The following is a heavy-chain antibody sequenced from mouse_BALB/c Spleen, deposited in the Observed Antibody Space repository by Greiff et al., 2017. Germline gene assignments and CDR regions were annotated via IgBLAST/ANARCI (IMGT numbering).Heavy chain of an antibody. CDR2: INSNGGST. J-gene: IGHJ4*01. D-gene: IGHD1-1*01. CDR1: GFTFSSYG. CDR3: ARDRFITTVVATWDYAMDY. V-gene: IGHV5-6-3*01. Sequence: EVKVVESGGGLVQPGGSLKLSCAASGFTFSSYGMSWVRQTPDKRLELVATINSNGGSTYYPDSVKGRFTISRDNAKNTLYLQMSSLKSEDTAMYYCARDRFITTVVATWDYAMDYWGQGTSVTVSS.